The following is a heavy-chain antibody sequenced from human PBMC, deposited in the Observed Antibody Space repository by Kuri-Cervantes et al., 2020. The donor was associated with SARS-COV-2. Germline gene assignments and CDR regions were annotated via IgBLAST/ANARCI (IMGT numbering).Heavy chain of an antibody. J-gene: IGHJ4*02. CDR3: AKDRKQIAAAGLDY. D-gene: IGHD6-13*01. CDR1: GFTFSSYG. CDR2: IWYGGSNK. Sequence: LSLTCAASGFTFSSYGMHWVRQAPGKGLEWVAVIWYGGSNKYYADSVKGRFTISRDNSKNTLYLQMNSLRAEDTAVYYCAKDRKQIAAAGLDYWGQGTLVTVSS. V-gene: IGHV3-30*18.